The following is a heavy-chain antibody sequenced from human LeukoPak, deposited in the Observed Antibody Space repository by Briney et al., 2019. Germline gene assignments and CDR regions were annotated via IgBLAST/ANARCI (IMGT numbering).Heavy chain of an antibody. CDR3: AREKSPLVVAAIYFDY. CDR1: GFTFDDYG. CDR2: INWNGGST. Sequence: RPGGFLRLSCAASGFTFDDYGMSWVRQAPGKGLEWVSGINWNGGSTGYADSVKGRFTISRDNAKNSLYLQMNSLRAEDTALYYCAREKSPLVVAAIYFDYWGQGTLVTVSS. D-gene: IGHD2-15*01. V-gene: IGHV3-20*04. J-gene: IGHJ4*02.